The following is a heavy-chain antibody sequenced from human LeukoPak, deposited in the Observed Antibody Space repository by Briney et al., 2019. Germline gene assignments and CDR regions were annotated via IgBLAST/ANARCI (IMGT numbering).Heavy chain of an antibody. J-gene: IGHJ4*02. CDR1: GDSISSYY. CDR2: VYTSGTT. Sequence: SETLSLTCTVSGDSISSYYWSWIRQPAGKGLEWIGRVYTSGTTNYNPSLKSRVTMSVDTSKNQFSLNLSSVTAADTAVYYCARGFYGDYVFDYWGQGTLVTVSS. D-gene: IGHD4-17*01. V-gene: IGHV4-4*07. CDR3: ARGFYGDYVFDY.